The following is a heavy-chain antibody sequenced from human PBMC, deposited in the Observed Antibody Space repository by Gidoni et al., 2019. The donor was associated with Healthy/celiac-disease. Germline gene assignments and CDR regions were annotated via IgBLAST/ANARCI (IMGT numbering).Heavy chain of an antibody. D-gene: IGHD2-15*01. J-gene: IGHJ6*02. V-gene: IGHV3-11*01. CDR1: GFPFSDSY. CDR2: ISSSGSTI. CDR3: ASERLSYYYGMDV. Sequence: QVQLVESGGGLVKPGGSLGPSCAASGFPFSDSYRSWIRQAPGKGLEWVSYISSSGSTIYYADSVKGRFTISRDNAKNSLYLQMNSLRAEDTAVYYCASERLSYYYGMDVWGQGTTVTVSS.